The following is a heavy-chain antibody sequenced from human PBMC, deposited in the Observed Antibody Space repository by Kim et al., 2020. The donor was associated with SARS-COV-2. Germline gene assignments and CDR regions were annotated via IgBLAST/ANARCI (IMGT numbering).Heavy chain of an antibody. Sequence: GGSLRLSCAASGFTFSSYAMSWVRQAPVKGLELVSAISGSGGSTYYADSVKGRFTISRDNSKNTLYLQMNSLRAEDTAVYYCAKDLGSLGRSSYFDYWGQGTLVTVSS. CDR2: ISGSGGST. V-gene: IGHV3-23*01. D-gene: IGHD3-16*01. CDR1: GFTFSSYA. CDR3: AKDLGSLGRSSYFDY. J-gene: IGHJ4*02.